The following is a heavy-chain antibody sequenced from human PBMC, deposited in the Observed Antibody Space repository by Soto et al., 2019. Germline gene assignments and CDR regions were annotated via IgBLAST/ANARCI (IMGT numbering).Heavy chain of an antibody. CDR2: VYYSGST. CDR3: ARQSEYYYASGRAAPLSGMDV. Sequence: PSETLSLTCTVSGGSISSISSYWGWIRQPPGKGLEWIGNVYYSGSTYSNPSLKSRLTISADTSKNQFSLKLSSVTAADTAVYFCARQSEYYYASGRAAPLSGMDVWGQGTTLTVSS. CDR1: GGSISSISSY. J-gene: IGHJ6*02. V-gene: IGHV4-39*01. D-gene: IGHD3-10*01.